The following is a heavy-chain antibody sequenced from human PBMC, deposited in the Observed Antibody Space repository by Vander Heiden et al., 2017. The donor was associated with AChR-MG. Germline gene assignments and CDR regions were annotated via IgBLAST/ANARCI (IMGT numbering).Heavy chain of an antibody. D-gene: IGHD2-2*01. Sequence: QVQLVQSGAEVKKPGASVQVSCKASGYTFTSYYMHWVRQAPGQGLEWMGIINPSGGSTSYAQKFQGRVTMTRDTSTSTVYMELSSLRSEDTAVYYCARGYCSSTSCYVNWFDPWGQGTLVTVSS. CDR3: ARGYCSSTSCYVNWFDP. J-gene: IGHJ5*02. V-gene: IGHV1-46*01. CDR2: INPSGGST. CDR1: GYTFTSYY.